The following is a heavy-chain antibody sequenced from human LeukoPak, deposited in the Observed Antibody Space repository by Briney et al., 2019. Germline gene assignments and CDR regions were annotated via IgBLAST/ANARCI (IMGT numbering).Heavy chain of an antibody. J-gene: IGHJ4*02. D-gene: IGHD3-22*01. CDR2: IKQDGSEK. Sequence: PGGSLRLSCASSGFTFSDYWMSWVRQAPGKGLEWVANIKQDGSEKYYVDSVKGRFTISRDNAKNSLYLQMNSLRAEDTAVYYCVRDRACFDSSGFYNLDYWGQGTLVSVSS. CDR1: GFTFSDYW. CDR3: VRDRACFDSSGFYNLDY. V-gene: IGHV3-7*01.